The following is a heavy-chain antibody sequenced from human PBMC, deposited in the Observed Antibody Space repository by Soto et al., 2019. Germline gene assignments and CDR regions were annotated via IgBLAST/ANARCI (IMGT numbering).Heavy chain of an antibody. Sequence: QVQLVQSGAEVKKPGASVKVSCKASGYTFTSYDINWVRQATGQGLEWMGWMNPNSGNTGYAQKFQGRVTMTRNTSISTAYMELSSLRSEDKAVYYCARLDYDFWSGMYNWFDPWGQGTLVTVSS. J-gene: IGHJ5*02. D-gene: IGHD3-3*01. CDR3: ARLDYDFWSGMYNWFDP. CDR1: GYTFTSYD. CDR2: MNPNSGNT. V-gene: IGHV1-8*01.